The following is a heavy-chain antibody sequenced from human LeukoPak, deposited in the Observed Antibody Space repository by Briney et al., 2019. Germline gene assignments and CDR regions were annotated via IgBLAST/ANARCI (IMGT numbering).Heavy chain of an antibody. D-gene: IGHD6-13*01. CDR1: GGSFSDYS. Sequence: SETLSLTCAVYGGSFSDYSWNCIRQPPGKGLEWIGEINHFGSTNYNPSLKSRVTISLDTSKNQFSLKLNSVTAADTAVYYCARVSAAGTGPDSWGQGTLVTVSS. CDR3: ARVSAAGTGPDS. V-gene: IGHV4-34*01. J-gene: IGHJ4*02. CDR2: INHFGST.